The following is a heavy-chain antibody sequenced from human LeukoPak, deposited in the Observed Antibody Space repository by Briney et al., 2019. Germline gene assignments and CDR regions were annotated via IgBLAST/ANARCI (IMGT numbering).Heavy chain of an antibody. J-gene: IGHJ2*01. D-gene: IGHD2-8*01. Sequence: SVKVSCKASAVTLSSYAISWVRQAPGQGLEWMGRIIPILGIANYAQKFQGRVTITADKSTSTAYMELSSLRSEDTAVYYWARDLSNVEKLWGRGTLVTVSS. CDR2: IIPILGIA. CDR3: ARDLSNVEKL. CDR1: AVTLSSYA. V-gene: IGHV1-69*04.